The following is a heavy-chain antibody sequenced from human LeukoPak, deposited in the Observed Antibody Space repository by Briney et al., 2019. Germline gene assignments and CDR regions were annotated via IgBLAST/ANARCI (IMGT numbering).Heavy chain of an antibody. Sequence: PGGSLRLSCAASGFTFSNYAMHWVRQAPGKGLEWVAVISYDGSNKYYADSVKGRFTISRDNSKNTLYLQMNSLRAEDTAVYYCARGAPADCWGQGTLVTVSS. V-gene: IGHV3-30-3*01. CDR1: GFTFSNYA. CDR3: ARGAPADC. CDR2: ISYDGSNK. J-gene: IGHJ4*02.